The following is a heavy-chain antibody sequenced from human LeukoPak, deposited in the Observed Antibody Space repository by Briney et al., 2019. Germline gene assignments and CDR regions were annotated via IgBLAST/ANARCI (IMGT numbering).Heavy chain of an antibody. D-gene: IGHD1-26*01. CDR2: ISSSSSYI. CDR1: GFTFSSYS. J-gene: IGHJ6*03. V-gene: IGHV3-21*04. Sequence: PGGSLRLSCAASGFTFSSYSMNWVRQAPGKGLEWVSSISSSSSYIYYADSVKGRFTISRDNSKNSLYLQMNSLRTEDTAFYYCAKDGAGAGTNYYYYCMDVWGKGTTVTVSS. CDR3: AKDGAGAGTNYYYYCMDV.